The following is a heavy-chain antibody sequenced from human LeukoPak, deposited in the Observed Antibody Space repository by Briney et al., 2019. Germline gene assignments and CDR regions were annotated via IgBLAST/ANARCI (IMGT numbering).Heavy chain of an antibody. D-gene: IGHD2-2*01. CDR3: ARGVVVPAATPDAFDI. CDR2: IYYSGST. V-gene: IGHV4-59*01. Sequence: KPSETLSLTCTVSGGSISSYYWSWIRQPPGKGLEWIGYIYYSGSTNYNPSLKSRVTISVDTSKNQFSLKLSSVTAADTAVYYCARGVVVPAATPDAFDIWGQGTMVTVSS. CDR1: GGSISSYY. J-gene: IGHJ3*02.